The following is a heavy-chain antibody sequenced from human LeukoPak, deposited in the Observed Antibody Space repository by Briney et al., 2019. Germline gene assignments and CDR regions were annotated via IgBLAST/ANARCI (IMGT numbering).Heavy chain of an antibody. Sequence: GGSLRLSCAASGITIRSSGMSWVRQAPGKGLQWVSSVGGDGRVTYYADSVKGRFTISRDNSQNTLFLQMNSLRVEDTAIYFCAKGISRDGYNFERGADYWGQGTQVTVSS. V-gene: IGHV3-23*01. J-gene: IGHJ4*02. D-gene: IGHD5-24*01. CDR2: VGGDGRVT. CDR1: GITIRSSG. CDR3: AKGISRDGYNFERGADY.